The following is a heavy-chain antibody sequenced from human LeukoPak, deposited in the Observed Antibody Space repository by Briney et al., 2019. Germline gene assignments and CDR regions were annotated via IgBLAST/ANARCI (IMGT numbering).Heavy chain of an antibody. CDR2: INPNSGDT. Sequence: PSVKLSCKACGYTFSVYSMLWARHAPGQGLEWVGWINPNSGDTNYAQKFQGRVTMTRDTSISTAYMELSRLRSNDTAVYYCARVTMITFGNGLQYWGQGTLVTVSS. CDR3: ARVTMITFGNGLQY. CDR1: GYTFSVYS. D-gene: IGHD3-16*01. V-gene: IGHV1-2*02. J-gene: IGHJ4*02.